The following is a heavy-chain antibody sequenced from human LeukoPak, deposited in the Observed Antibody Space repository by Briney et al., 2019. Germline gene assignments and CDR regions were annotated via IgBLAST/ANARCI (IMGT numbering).Heavy chain of an antibody. CDR2: ISVAAGST. J-gene: IGHJ4*02. V-gene: IGHV3-23*01. CDR1: GFTFSSYE. D-gene: IGHD2-2*01. CDR3: AKVVVVPAATTKTYYFDF. Sequence: GGSLRLSCAASGFTFSSYEMNWVRQAPGKGLEWVSGISVAAGSTYYADSVKGRFTIFRDNSKNTLYLQINSLRAEDTAVYYCAKVVVVPAATTKTYYFDFWGQGTLVTVSS.